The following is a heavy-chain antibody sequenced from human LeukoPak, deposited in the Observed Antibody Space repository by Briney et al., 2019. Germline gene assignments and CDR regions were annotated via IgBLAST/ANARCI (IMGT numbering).Heavy chain of an antibody. CDR2: IYYSGST. D-gene: IGHD2-15*01. CDR1: GGSISSYY. V-gene: IGHV4-59*12. CDR3: ARGLSAIVY. J-gene: IGHJ4*02. Sequence: SETLSLTCTVSGGSISSYYWSWIRQPPGKGLEWIGYIYYSGSTNYNPSLKSRVTISVDTSKNQFSLKLSSVTAADTAVYYCARGLSAIVYWGQGTLVTVSS.